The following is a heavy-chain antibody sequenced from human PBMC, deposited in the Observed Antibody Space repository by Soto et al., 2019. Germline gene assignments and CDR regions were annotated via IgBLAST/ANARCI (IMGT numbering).Heavy chain of an antibody. V-gene: IGHV3-43D*03. CDR2: ISWDGATT. CDR1: GFIFEDYA. Sequence: EVQLVESGGLVVQPGGSLRLSCAVSGFIFEDYAMHWVRQPPGKGLEWVSLISWDGATTYYGGSVKGRFTISRDNSKNSLYLQMNSLRPEDSALYFCARVTMARSTSYGMDAWGQGTTVTVSS. J-gene: IGHJ6*02. CDR3: ARVTMARSTSYGMDA.